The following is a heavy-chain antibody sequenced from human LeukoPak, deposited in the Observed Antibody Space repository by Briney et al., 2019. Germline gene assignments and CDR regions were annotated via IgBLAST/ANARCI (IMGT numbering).Heavy chain of an antibody. CDR3: ARPAEIGVGVDY. Sequence: SETLSLTCTVSGGSISSSSYYWGWIRQPPGKGLEWIGSIYYSGSTYYNPSVNSRVTISVDTSKNQFSLKLSSVTAADTAVYYCARPAEIGVGVDYWGQGTLVTVSS. J-gene: IGHJ4*02. CDR1: GGSISSSSYY. D-gene: IGHD3-3*01. V-gene: IGHV4-39*01. CDR2: IYYSGST.